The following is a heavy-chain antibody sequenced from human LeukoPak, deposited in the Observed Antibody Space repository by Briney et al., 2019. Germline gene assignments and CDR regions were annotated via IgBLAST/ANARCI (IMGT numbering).Heavy chain of an antibody. CDR1: GFTFSSYS. D-gene: IGHD5-18*01. V-gene: IGHV3-21*01. CDR2: ISSSSSYI. CDR3: VRELQLAGTLDY. Sequence: GGSLRLSCAASGFTFSSYSMNWVRQAPGKGLEWVSSISSSSSYIYYADSVKGRFTISRDNAKNSLYLQMNSLRAEDTAVCFCVRELQLAGTLDYWGQGTLVTVSS. J-gene: IGHJ4*02.